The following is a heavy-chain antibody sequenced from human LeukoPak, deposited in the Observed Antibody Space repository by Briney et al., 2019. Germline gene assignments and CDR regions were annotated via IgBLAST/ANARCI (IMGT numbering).Heavy chain of an antibody. CDR3: AKDRCSNGIGCYYYYMEV. CDR2: IQYDRTNE. J-gene: IGHJ6*03. D-gene: IGHD2-8*01. CDR1: AFTFSSYG. V-gene: IGHV3-30*02. Sequence: GGSLRLSCAASAFTFSSYGMHWVRQAPGKGLGWVAYIQYDRTNEQYAHSVKGRFRISRDNSNNILYLQMNSLRTEDTAVYYCAKDRCSNGIGCYYYYMEVWGKGTTVTISS.